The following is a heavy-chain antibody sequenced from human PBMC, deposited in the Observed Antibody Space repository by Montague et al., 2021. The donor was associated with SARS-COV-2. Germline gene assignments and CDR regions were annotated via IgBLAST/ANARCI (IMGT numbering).Heavy chain of an antibody. CDR3: VRGAAAGPLDS. CDR1: GFTFDDYG. V-gene: IGHV3-20*04. Sequence: SLRLSCAASGFTFDDYGMSWVRQGPGEGLEWVSGIKRKGDSTGYEDSVKGRFTISRDNAKNFLYLQMNSLRVDDTALYYCVRGAAAGPLDSWGQGTLVTVSS. D-gene: IGHD6-13*01. J-gene: IGHJ4*02. CDR2: IKRKGDST.